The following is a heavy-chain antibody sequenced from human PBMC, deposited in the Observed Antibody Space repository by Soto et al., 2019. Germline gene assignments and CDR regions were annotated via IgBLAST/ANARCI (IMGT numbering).Heavy chain of an antibody. Sequence: LVESGGGLVKPGGSLRLSCAASGFDFRTYTMNWVRQAPGKGLEWVSSINNIVSYIYYEDSLRGRFTISRDNARNSLFLQMDSLRAEDTAVYYCARDTFNLMRGVMRGTYFGMDVWGRGTTVIVSS. CDR3: ARDTFNLMRGVMRGTYFGMDV. CDR1: GFDFRTYT. V-gene: IGHV3-21*02. CDR2: INNIVSYI. J-gene: IGHJ6*02. D-gene: IGHD3-10*01.